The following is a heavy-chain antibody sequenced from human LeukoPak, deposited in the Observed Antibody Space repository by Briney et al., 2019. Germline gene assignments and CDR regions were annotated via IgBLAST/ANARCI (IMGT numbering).Heavy chain of an antibody. J-gene: IGHJ4*02. Sequence: PGGSLRLSCAASGFTFSTYWMVWVRQAPGKGLLWVSHIDSDGRYTGHADSVKGRFTISRDNSKNTLFLQMNSLRVEDTAVYYCAKRGGYETMAAFDYWGQGTLVTVSS. CDR3: AKRGGYETMAAFDY. CDR1: GFTFSTYW. V-gene: IGHV3-74*01. D-gene: IGHD3-10*01. CDR2: IDSDGRYT.